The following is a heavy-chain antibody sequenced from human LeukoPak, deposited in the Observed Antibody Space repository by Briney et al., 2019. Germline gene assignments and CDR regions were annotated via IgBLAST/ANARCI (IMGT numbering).Heavy chain of an antibody. CDR3: TTGLRYYYDSSGYRNI. J-gene: IGHJ3*02. CDR1: GFTFSSYW. D-gene: IGHD3-22*01. CDR2: IKSKTDGGTT. Sequence: GGSLRLSCAASGFTFSSYWMSWVRQAPGKGLEWVGRIKSKTDGGTTDYAAPVKGRFIISRDDSKNTLYLQMNSLKTEDTAVYYCTTGLRYYYDSSGYRNIWGQGTMVTVSS. V-gene: IGHV3-15*01.